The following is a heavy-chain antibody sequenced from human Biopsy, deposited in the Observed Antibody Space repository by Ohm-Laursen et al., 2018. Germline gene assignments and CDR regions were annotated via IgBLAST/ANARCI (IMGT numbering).Heavy chain of an antibody. CDR2: LDWDDEE. Sequence: TQTLTLTVSFSGFSLRSSGMRMSWVRQPPGKALEWHSYLDWDDEEFYSPSLRPRLTVSKDTSKNQVVLTLTHMGPADTAPYYCARHRADNFGALEYWGQGILVTASS. CDR1: GFSLRSSGMR. J-gene: IGHJ4*02. D-gene: IGHD1-1*01. CDR3: ARHRADNFGALEY. V-gene: IGHV2-70*04.